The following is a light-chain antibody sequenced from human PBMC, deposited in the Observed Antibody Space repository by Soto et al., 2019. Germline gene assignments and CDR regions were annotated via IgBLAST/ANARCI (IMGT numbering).Light chain of an antibody. CDR2: GSS. Sequence: EIVMTQSPSTLSVSPGERATLSCRASQSVTGNLAWYQQKPGQTPRLLISGSSSRATGIPDRFSGSGSGTDFALTISRLEPEDFAVYYCQQYGSSPPITFGQGTRLEIK. CDR1: QSVTGN. J-gene: IGKJ5*01. V-gene: IGKV3-20*01. CDR3: QQYGSSPPIT.